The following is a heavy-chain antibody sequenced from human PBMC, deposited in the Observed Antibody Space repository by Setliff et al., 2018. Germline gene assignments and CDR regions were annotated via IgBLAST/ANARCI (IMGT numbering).Heavy chain of an antibody. CDR1: GGSISGASIRSYY. D-gene: IGHD3-3*01. CDR2: VYYSGTT. V-gene: IGHV4-61*01. Sequence: ETLSLTCTVSGGSISGASIRSYYWSWIRQPPGKGLEFIGYVYYSGTTNYDPSLKSRVTISVDTSKNQFSLKLSSVTAADTAVYYCARDGGYNFWSGYSNWFDPWGQGTLVTVSS. CDR3: ARDGGYNFWSGYSNWFDP. J-gene: IGHJ5*02.